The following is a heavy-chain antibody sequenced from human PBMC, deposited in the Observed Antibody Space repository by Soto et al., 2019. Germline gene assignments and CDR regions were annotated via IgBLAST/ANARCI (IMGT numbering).Heavy chain of an antibody. D-gene: IGHD6-19*01. V-gene: IGHV3-23*01. CDR3: AKTTQWLVKDYDFGMDV. CDR1: GFTFSSYA. Sequence: EVQLLESGGGLVQPGGSLRLSCAASGFTFSSYAMNWVRQAPGKGLEWVSGISGSGVTTYYADSVKGRFTISRDNSKNTLFLQMNSLRADDTAVYYCAKTTQWLVKDYDFGMDVWGQGTTVTVSS. J-gene: IGHJ6*02. CDR2: ISGSGVTT.